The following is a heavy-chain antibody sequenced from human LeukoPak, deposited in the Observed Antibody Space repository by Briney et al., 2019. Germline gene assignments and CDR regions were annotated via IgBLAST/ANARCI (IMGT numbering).Heavy chain of an antibody. J-gene: IGHJ4*02. Sequence: PSETLSLTCAVSGGSISSSNWWSWVRKPPGKGLEWIGEIYHSGSTNYNPSLKSRVTISVDKSKNQFSLKLSSVTAADTAVYYCARDCYYDSSGYPTPIDYWGQGTLVTVSS. CDR1: GGSISSSNW. V-gene: IGHV4-4*02. D-gene: IGHD3-22*01. CDR3: ARDCYYDSSGYPTPIDY. CDR2: IYHSGST.